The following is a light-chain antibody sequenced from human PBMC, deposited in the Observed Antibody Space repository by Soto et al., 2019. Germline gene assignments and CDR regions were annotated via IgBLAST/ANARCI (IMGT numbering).Light chain of an antibody. Sequence: DIVMTQTPATLSVSPGERATLSCRASQSVSSNLAWYQQKPGQAPRLVIHGASSRATGIPDRFSGSGSGADFSLTISRLEPDDFAVYHCQHYGSSPRITFGLGTRLEI. CDR3: QHYGSSPRIT. CDR2: GAS. J-gene: IGKJ5*01. CDR1: QSVSSN. V-gene: IGKV3-20*01.